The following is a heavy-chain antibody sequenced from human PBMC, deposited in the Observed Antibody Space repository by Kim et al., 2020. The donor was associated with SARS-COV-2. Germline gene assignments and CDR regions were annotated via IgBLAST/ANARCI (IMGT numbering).Heavy chain of an antibody. CDR3: ARDIGYTYYYDSSGYDDAFDI. Sequence: ASVKVSCKASGYTFTSYGISWVRQAPGQGLEWMGWISAYNGNTNYAQKLQGRVTMTTDTYTSTAYMELRSLRSDDTAVYYCARDIGYTYYYDSSGYDDAFDIWGQGTMVTVSS. CDR2: ISAYNGNT. J-gene: IGHJ3*02. D-gene: IGHD3-22*01. V-gene: IGHV1-18*01. CDR1: GYTFTSYG.